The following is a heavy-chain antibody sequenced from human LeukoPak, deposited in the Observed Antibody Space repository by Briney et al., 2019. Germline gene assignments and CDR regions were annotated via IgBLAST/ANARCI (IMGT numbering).Heavy chain of an antibody. CDR3: ARATRGGDQPSFDY. Sequence: GASVKVSCKASGGTFSSYAISWVRHAPGQGLEWMGRIIPIFGTANYAQKFQGRVTITTDESTSTAYMELSSLRSEDTAVYYCARATRGGDQPSFDYWGQGTLVTVSS. V-gene: IGHV1-69*05. D-gene: IGHD2-21*02. CDR2: IIPIFGTA. J-gene: IGHJ4*02. CDR1: GGTFSSYA.